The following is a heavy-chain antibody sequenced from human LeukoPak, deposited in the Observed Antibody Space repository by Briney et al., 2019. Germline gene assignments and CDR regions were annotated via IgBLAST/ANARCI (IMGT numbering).Heavy chain of an antibody. D-gene: IGHD3-16*01. CDR2: IYYSGST. J-gene: IGHJ6*03. CDR3: ARDLLGAQGGYYYMDV. CDR1: GGSISSYY. V-gene: IGHV4-59*01. Sequence: SETLSLTCTVSGGSISSYYWSWIRQPPGKGLEWIGYIYYSGSTNYNPSLKSRVTISVDTSKSQFSLKLSSVTAADTAVYYCARDLLGAQGGYYYMDVWGKGTTVTVSS.